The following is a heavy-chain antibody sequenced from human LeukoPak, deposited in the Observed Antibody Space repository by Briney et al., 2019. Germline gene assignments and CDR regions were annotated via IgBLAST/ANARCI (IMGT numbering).Heavy chain of an antibody. J-gene: IGHJ4*02. V-gene: IGHV4-34*01. CDR1: GGSFSGYY. CDR2: INHSGST. Sequence: NPSETLSLTCAVYGGSFSGYYWSWIRQPPGKGLEWIGEINHSGSTNYNPSLKSRVTISVDTSKNQFSLKLSSVTAADTAVYYCARRSRAVVATKGPFDYWGEGTLVTVSS. D-gene: IGHD3-22*01. CDR3: ARRSRAVVATKGPFDY.